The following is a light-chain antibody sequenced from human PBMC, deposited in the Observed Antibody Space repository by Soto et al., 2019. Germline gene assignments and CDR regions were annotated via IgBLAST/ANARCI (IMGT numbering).Light chain of an antibody. Sequence: PEESATLSCRASQTVGSNYLAWYQQRPGQAPRLLIYAASSRATGIPDRISASGSGTDFTLTISRLEPEDFAVYYCQQYLTSAQTLGQGTKVELK. CDR3: QQYLTSAQT. V-gene: IGKV3-20*01. CDR1: QTVGSNY. CDR2: AAS. J-gene: IGKJ1*01.